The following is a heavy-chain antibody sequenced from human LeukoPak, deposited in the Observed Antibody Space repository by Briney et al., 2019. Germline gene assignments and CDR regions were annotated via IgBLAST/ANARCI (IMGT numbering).Heavy chain of an antibody. CDR1: GGTFSSYT. CDR3: ARDFESTYYYYYMDV. CDR2: IIPILGIA. J-gene: IGHJ6*03. Sequence: SVKVSCKASGGTFSSYTISWVRQAPGQGLEWMGRIIPILGIANYAQKFQGRVTITADKSTSTAYMELSSLRSEDTAVYYCARDFESTYYYYYMDVWGKGTTVTVSS. V-gene: IGHV1-69*04. D-gene: IGHD2-2*01.